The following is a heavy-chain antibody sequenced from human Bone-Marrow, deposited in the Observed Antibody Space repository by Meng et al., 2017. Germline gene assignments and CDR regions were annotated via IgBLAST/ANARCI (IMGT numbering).Heavy chain of an antibody. D-gene: IGHD7-27*01. CDR1: TYPFTTYG. CDR2: GSTDNGNT. V-gene: IGHV1-18*01. CDR3: ARVLVWKSGEHHWLDP. J-gene: IGHJ5*02. Sequence: VPAGAEVKEPGAYVEVPCQASTYPFTTYGICWVRQAPGPGLEWMGWGSTDNGNTVYAQEYQGRVTMTTDPSTTTDYMELTSLRSDDTAVYYCARVLVWKSGEHHWLDPWGQGTLVTVSS.